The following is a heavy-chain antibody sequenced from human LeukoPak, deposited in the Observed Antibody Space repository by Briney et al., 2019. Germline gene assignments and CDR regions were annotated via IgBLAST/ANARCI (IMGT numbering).Heavy chain of an antibody. Sequence: GGSLRLSCAASGFTFSSYAMSWVRQAPGKGLEWVSGISGGGGSTYYADSVKGRFTISRDNSENTLYLQMNTLTAEDTAVYYCAKQSGGYRYATNDYWGQGTQVTVSS. V-gene: IGHV3-23*01. D-gene: IGHD5-18*01. CDR2: ISGGGGST. CDR3: AKQSGGYRYATNDY. J-gene: IGHJ4*02. CDR1: GFTFSSYA.